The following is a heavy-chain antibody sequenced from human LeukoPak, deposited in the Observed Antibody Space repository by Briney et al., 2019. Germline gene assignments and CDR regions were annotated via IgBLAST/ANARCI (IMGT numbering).Heavy chain of an antibody. CDR3: AKKSTRGYCSSTSCYRDYYYGMDV. Sequence: GGSLRLSCAASGFTFSSYAMSWVRQAPGKGLEWVSAISGSGGSTYYADSVKGRFTISRDNAKNSLYLQMNSLRAEDTALYYCAKKSTRGYCSSTSCYRDYYYGMDVWGQGTTVTVSS. D-gene: IGHD2-2*02. CDR2: ISGSGGST. J-gene: IGHJ6*02. CDR1: GFTFSSYA. V-gene: IGHV3-23*01.